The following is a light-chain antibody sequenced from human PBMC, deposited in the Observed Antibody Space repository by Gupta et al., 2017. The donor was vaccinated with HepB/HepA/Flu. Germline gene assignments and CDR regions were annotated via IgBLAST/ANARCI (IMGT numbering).Light chain of an antibody. V-gene: IGKV3-20*01. J-gene: IGKJ4*01. CDR3: QQFVGSPLA. CDR1: QSVTSNY. Sequence: EIVLTQSSGTLSLSPGERATLSCRASQSVTSNYLAWYQQKPGQAPRLLIYGASSRATGIPDRFSGSGSGTDFTLTISRLEPEDFATYYCQQFVGSPLAFGGGTKVEIK. CDR2: GAS.